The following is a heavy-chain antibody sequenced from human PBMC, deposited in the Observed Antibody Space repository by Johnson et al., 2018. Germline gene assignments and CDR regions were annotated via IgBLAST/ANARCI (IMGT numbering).Heavy chain of an antibody. CDR2: IKNKNDGGTP. Sequence: VQLVQSGGGLAKPGGSLRLSCAASGFPFSIAWMTWVRQAPGKGLEWVGHIKNKNDGGTPDYAAPVKGRFTISRDDSKNTVSLQMDSLKTEDTAVYYCTTEWGSGSYSKVAFEIWGQGTMVTVSS. V-gene: IGHV3-15*01. CDR1: GFPFSIAW. J-gene: IGHJ3*02. CDR3: TTEWGSGSYSKVAFEI. D-gene: IGHD3-10*01.